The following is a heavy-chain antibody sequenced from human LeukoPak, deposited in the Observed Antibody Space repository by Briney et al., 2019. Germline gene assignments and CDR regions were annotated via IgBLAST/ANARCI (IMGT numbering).Heavy chain of an antibody. J-gene: IGHJ5*02. V-gene: IGHV4-31*03. CDR1: GGSISSVGYH. D-gene: IGHD4-11*01. CDR3: ASTTITTGWFDP. Sequence: SETLSLTCTVSGGSISSVGYHWTWIRQHPGKGLEWIGYFYYSGITYFNPSLKSRVSISVDTSKNQFSLKVNSVTAADTAVYYCASTTITTGWFDPWGLGTLVTVSS. CDR2: FYYSGIT.